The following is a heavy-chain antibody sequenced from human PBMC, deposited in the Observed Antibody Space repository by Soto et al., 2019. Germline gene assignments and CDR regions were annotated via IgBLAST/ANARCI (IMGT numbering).Heavy chain of an antibody. CDR3: ARDNYFDESSAYLDY. J-gene: IGHJ4*02. CDR1: GGSISSGDYY. Sequence: SETLFLTCTVSGGSISSGDYYWSWIRQPPGKGLEWIGYIYYSGSTYYNPSLKSRVTISVDTSKNQFSLKLSSVTAADTAVYYCARDNYFDESSAYLDYWGQGSLVTVSS. D-gene: IGHD3-22*01. CDR2: IYYSGST. V-gene: IGHV4-30-4*01.